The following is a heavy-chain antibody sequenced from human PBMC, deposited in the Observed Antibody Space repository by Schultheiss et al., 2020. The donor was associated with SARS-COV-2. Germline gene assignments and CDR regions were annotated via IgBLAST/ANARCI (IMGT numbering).Heavy chain of an antibody. V-gene: IGHV2-5*08. J-gene: IGHJ5*02. CDR2: IYWDDDK. D-gene: IGHD1-20*01. CDR1: GFSLSTSGMC. CDR3: AHVDNWNDDNWFNP. Sequence: SGPTLVKPTQTLTLTCTFSGFSLSTSGMCVSWIRQPPGKALEWLALIYWDDDKRYSPSLKSRLTITKDTSKNQVVLTMTNMDPVDTATYYCAHVDNWNDDNWFNPCGEGTLVTVSS.